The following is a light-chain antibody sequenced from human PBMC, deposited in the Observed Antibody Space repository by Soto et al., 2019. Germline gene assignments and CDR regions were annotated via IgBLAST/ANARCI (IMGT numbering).Light chain of an antibody. CDR3: QQSYDAQFT. CDR2: GVS. Sequence: DIQLTQSPSSLSASVGDEVTITCRASQGISHYLTGYQQKPGRAPTLLIYGVSTLQSGVPSRFSGGGSGTDFTLTISNLHLEDFATYYCQQSYDAQFTFGGGTKVDIK. J-gene: IGKJ4*01. V-gene: IGKV1-39*01. CDR1: QGISHY.